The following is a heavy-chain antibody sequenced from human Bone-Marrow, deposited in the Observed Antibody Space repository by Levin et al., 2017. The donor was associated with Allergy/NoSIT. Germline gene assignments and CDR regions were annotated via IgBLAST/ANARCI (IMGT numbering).Heavy chain of an antibody. CDR3: ARSRYYYGSGAITPQIQGGSRTLGSGNTHYYMDV. CDR2: INHSGST. Sequence: MASETLSLTCAVYGGSFSGYYWSWIRQPPGKGLEWIGEINHSGSTNYNPSLKSRVTISVDTSKNQFSLKLSSVTAADTAVYYCARSRYYYGSGAITPQIQGGSRTLGSGNTHYYMDVWGKGTTVTVSS. V-gene: IGHV4-34*01. J-gene: IGHJ6*03. D-gene: IGHD3-10*01. CDR1: GGSFSGYY.